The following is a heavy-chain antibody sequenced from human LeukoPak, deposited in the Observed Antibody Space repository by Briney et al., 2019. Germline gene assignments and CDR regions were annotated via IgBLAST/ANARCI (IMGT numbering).Heavy chain of an antibody. V-gene: IGHV3-33*08. Sequence: GGSLRLSCAASGFTFSNAWMSWVRQAPGKGLEWVAVIWYDGSNKYYADSVKGRFTISRDNSKNTLYLQMNSLRAEDTAVYYCARTSSTFDPDYWGQGTLVTVSS. J-gene: IGHJ4*02. CDR2: IWYDGSNK. CDR3: ARTSSTFDPDY. CDR1: GFTFSNAW.